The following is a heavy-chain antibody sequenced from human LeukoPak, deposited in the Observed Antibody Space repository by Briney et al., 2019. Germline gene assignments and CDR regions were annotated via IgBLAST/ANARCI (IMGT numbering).Heavy chain of an antibody. CDR3: ARVYISMYMDV. V-gene: IGHV4-31*03. D-gene: IGHD6-13*01. Sequence: SETLPLTCTVSGGSISSGGYYWSWLRQHPGKGLEWIGYIYYSGSTYYNPSLKSRVTISVDTSKNQFSLKLSSVTAADTAVYYCARVYISMYMDVWGKGTTVTVSS. J-gene: IGHJ6*03. CDR1: GGSISSGGYY. CDR2: IYYSGST.